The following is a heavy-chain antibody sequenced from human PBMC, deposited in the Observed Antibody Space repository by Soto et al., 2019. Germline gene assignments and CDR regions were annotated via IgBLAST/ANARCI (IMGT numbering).Heavy chain of an antibody. CDR3: ARTPDYDILPLDY. V-gene: IGHV3-48*01. CDR2: ISSSSSTI. J-gene: IGHJ4*02. D-gene: IGHD3-9*01. CDR1: GFTFSSYS. Sequence: EVQLVESGGGLVQPGGSLRLSCAASGFTFSSYSMNWVRQAPGKGLEWVSYISSSSSTIYYADSVKGRFTISRDNAKNSLYLQMNSLRAEHTAVYYCARTPDYDILPLDYWGQGTLVTVSS.